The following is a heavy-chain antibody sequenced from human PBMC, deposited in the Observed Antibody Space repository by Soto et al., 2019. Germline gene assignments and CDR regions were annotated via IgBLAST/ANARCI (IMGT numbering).Heavy chain of an antibody. J-gene: IGHJ5*02. CDR1: GGSISSYY. V-gene: IGHV4-59*01. CDR3: ARDQQMGRLDP. D-gene: IGHD6-13*01. Sequence: QVQLQESGPGLLKPSETLSLTCSVSGGSISSYYWSWIRQPPGEKLEWIGYVYYTGTTNYNPSLKSRVTISLDTSKNPFSLKLTYVTAADTAVYYCARDQQMGRLDPWGQGTLVSVSS. CDR2: VYYTGTT.